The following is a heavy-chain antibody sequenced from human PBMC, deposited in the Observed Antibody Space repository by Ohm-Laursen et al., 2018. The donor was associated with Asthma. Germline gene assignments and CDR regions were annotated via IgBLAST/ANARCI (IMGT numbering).Heavy chain of an antibody. D-gene: IGHD1-26*01. Sequence: SLGLSCAASGVAFTDSWMSWVRQLPGGSLEWVAKINPLGYEKYYMDSVRGRFTVSRDNAKNSLYLEMNSLRVEDTALYYCARIGPEWELPGREYSLHHWGEGTLVTVSS. CDR3: ARIGPEWELPGREYSLHH. CDR1: GVAFTDSW. V-gene: IGHV3-7*01. J-gene: IGHJ1*01. CDR2: INPLGYEK.